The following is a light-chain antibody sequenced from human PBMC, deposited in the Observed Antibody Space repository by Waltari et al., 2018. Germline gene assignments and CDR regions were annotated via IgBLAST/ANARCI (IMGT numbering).Light chain of an antibody. V-gene: IGKV3-20*01. CDR2: GAS. CDR1: QNIGRY. J-gene: IGKJ1*01. Sequence: EVVLTQSPGTLSLSPGDTATLSCRASQNIGRYLVWYQQKSGQAPRLLIYGASTRATGIPDRFSGSGSRTDFSLTISILEAEDFAVYYCQNHERLPATFGQGTKVEIK. CDR3: QNHERLPAT.